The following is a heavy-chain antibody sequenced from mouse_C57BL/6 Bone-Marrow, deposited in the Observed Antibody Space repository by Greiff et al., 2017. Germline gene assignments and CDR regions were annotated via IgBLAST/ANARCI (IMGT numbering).Heavy chain of an antibody. CDR1: GFTFTDYC. Sequence: VQLQQSGAELVKPGASVKLSCKASGFTFTDYCMHWVKQRTGQGLEWIGRIDPEDGDTKYDQKFKGKATLTAAKSSNTAYLQLSSLTSEDSAVYFCARSPTCYAIDYWGQGTSVTVSS. V-gene: IGHV14-2*01. CDR3: ARSPTCYAIDY. J-gene: IGHJ4*01. CDR2: IDPEDGDT. D-gene: IGHD6-2*01.